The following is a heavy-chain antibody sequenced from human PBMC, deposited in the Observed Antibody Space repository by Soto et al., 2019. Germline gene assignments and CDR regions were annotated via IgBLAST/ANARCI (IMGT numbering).Heavy chain of an antibody. D-gene: IGHD3-3*01. CDR1: GFTFSSYD. CDR2: ISGGGGST. Sequence: GSLRLSSAASGFTFSSYDMTWVRQAPGRGLEWVSAISGGGGSTYYADSVRGRFTISRDNSKNTLYLQMNSLRAEDTAVYYCAKEEWYFDAFDIWGQGTMVTVSS. V-gene: IGHV3-23*01. J-gene: IGHJ3*02. CDR3: AKEEWYFDAFDI.